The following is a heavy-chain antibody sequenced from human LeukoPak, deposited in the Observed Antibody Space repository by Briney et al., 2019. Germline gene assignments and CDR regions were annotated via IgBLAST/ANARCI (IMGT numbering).Heavy chain of an antibody. CDR2: INNSGST. V-gene: IGHV4-34*01. J-gene: IGHJ6*03. CDR3: ARVYGSGSYYNGYYYYYMDV. Sequence: PGGSLRLSCAASGFTFSSYSMNWIRQPPGKGLEWIGEINNSGSTNYNPSLKSRVTISVDTSKNQFSLKLSSVTAADTAAYYCARVYGSGSYYNGYYYYYMDVWGKGTTVTISS. CDR1: GFTFSSYS. D-gene: IGHD3-10*01.